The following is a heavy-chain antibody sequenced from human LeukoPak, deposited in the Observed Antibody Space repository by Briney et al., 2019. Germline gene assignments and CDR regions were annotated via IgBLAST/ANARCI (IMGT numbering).Heavy chain of an antibody. CDR1: GGSISSGGYY. Sequence: SETLSLTCTVSGGSISSGGYYWSWIRQHPGKGLEWIGYIYYSGSTYYNPSLKSRVTISVDTSKNQFSLKLSSVTAADTAAYYCARGPDYYDSSGLFDYWGQGTLVTVSS. CDR3: ARGPDYYDSSGLFDY. CDR2: IYYSGST. J-gene: IGHJ4*02. V-gene: IGHV4-31*03. D-gene: IGHD3-22*01.